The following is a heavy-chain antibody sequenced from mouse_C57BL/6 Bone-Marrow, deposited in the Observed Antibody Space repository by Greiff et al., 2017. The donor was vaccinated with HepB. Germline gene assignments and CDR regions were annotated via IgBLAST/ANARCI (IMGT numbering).Heavy chain of an antibody. CDR2: ISDGGSYT. J-gene: IGHJ2*01. Sequence: EVMLVESGGGLVKPGGSLKLSCAASGFTFSSYAMSWVRQTPEKRLEWVATISDGGSYTYYPDNVKGRFTISRDNAKNNLYLQMSHLKSEDTAMYYCARENGSEYFDYWGQGTTLTVSS. CDR3: ARENGSEYFDY. CDR1: GFTFSSYA. V-gene: IGHV5-4*01. D-gene: IGHD1-1*01.